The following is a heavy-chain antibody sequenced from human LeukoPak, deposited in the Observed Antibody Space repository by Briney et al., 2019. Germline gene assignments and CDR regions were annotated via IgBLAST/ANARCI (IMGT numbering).Heavy chain of an antibody. V-gene: IGHV4-39*07. CDR2: IYYSGST. CDR3: ARELSSTSPSIDY. J-gene: IGHJ4*02. CDR1: GGSISSSSYY. D-gene: IGHD2-2*01. Sequence: SETLSLTRTVSGGSISSSSYYWGWIRQPPGEGLEWIGSIYYSGSTYYNPSLKSRVTISVDTSKNQFSLKLSSVTAADTAVYYCARELSSTSPSIDYWGQGTLVTVSS.